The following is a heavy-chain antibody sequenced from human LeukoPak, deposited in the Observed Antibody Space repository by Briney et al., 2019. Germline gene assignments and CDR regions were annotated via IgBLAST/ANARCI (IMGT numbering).Heavy chain of an antibody. Sequence: PGGSLRLSCAASGFTVSSNYMSWVRQAPGKGLEWVSHISSSSSTIYYADSVKGRFTISRDNAKNTVYLQLNSLRAEDTAVYYCARGGAYSYGYVGYWGQGTLVTVSS. CDR2: ISSSSSTI. CDR1: GFTVSSNY. V-gene: IGHV3-48*04. D-gene: IGHD5-18*01. CDR3: ARGGAYSYGYVGY. J-gene: IGHJ4*02.